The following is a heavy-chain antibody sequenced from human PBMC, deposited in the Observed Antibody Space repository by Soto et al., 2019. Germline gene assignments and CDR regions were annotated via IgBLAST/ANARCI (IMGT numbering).Heavy chain of an antibody. V-gene: IGHV4-34*01. CDR1: GGSFSGYY. CDR2: INHSGST. CDR3: AGGRGYSYRKVYYYGMDV. Sequence: SETLSLTCAVYGGSFSGYYWSWIRQPPGKGLEWIGEINHSGSTNYNPSLKSRVTISVDTSKNQFSLKLSSVTAADTAVYYCAGGRGYSYRKVYYYGMDVWGQGTTVTVSS. D-gene: IGHD5-18*01. J-gene: IGHJ6*02.